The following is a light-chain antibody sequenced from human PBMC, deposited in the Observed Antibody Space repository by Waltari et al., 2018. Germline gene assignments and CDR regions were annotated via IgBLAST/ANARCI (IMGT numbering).Light chain of an antibody. V-gene: IGLV1-47*01. J-gene: IGLJ3*02. CDR3: AAWDDSLSGRV. Sequence: QSVLTQPPSASGTPGQRVTISCSGSSSNIGSNYVYWYQQFPGTAPNLLIYRNNQRPSGVPDRCAGSKSGTSASLASSGLRSEDEADYYCAAWDDSLSGRVFGGGTKLTVL. CDR1: SSNIGSNY. CDR2: RNN.